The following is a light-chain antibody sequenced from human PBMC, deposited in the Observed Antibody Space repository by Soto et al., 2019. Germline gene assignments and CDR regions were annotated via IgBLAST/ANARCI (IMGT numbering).Light chain of an antibody. V-gene: IGLV2-11*01. CDR3: SSYRSIGSLV. CDR1: RSDVGGYNY. CDR2: DVS. Sequence: QSVLTQPRSVSGSPGQSVTISCTGTRSDVGGYNYVSWYQQHPGKAPKLMIYDVSKRPSGVPDRFSGSKSGNTASLTISGLQAEDEADYYCSSYRSIGSLVFGTGTKVTVL. J-gene: IGLJ1*01.